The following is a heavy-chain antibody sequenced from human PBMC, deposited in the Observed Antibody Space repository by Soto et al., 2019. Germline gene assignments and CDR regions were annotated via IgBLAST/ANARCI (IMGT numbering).Heavy chain of an antibody. V-gene: IGHV3-15*01. Sequence: PGGSLRLSCAVSGFICSSYDMTWFRQAPGKGLEWVGRIKSITDCGTTDYAAPVKGRFTISRDDSKDTLYLQMNNLRTEDTAVYHCTTDSADIVVVPATFGMDVWGQGTTVTVSS. D-gene: IGHD2-2*01. CDR3: TTDSADIVVVPATFGMDV. CDR1: GFICSSYD. CDR2: IKSITDCGTT. J-gene: IGHJ6*02.